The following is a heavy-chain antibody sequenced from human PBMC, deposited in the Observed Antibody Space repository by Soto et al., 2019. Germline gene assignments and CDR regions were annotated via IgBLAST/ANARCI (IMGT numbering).Heavy chain of an antibody. CDR1: GYTFSNYY. CDR3: ARDLAAGDL. V-gene: IGHV1-46*01. J-gene: IGHJ5*02. D-gene: IGHD6-13*01. CDR2: INPMGGST. Sequence: VSVKVSCKASGYTFSNYYIHWVRQAPGQGLEWMAIINPMGGSTNYAQEFQGRVTLTSDTSTSTVYMELSSLRFEDTALFYCARDLAAGDLWGQGTLVTSPQ.